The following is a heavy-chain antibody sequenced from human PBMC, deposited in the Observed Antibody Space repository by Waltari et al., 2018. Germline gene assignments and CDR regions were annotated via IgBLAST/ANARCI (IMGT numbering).Heavy chain of an antibody. Sequence: EVQLVESGGGLVKPGGSLRLSCAASGFTCSSTSMTWVRQAPGKGLEWVSSISSSSSYIYYADSVKGRFTISRDNAKNSLYLQMNSLRAEDTAVYYCARAGYQIYGMDVWGQGTTVTVSS. D-gene: IGHD2-2*01. V-gene: IGHV3-21*01. CDR1: GFTCSSTS. CDR2: ISSSSSYI. J-gene: IGHJ6*02. CDR3: ARAGYQIYGMDV.